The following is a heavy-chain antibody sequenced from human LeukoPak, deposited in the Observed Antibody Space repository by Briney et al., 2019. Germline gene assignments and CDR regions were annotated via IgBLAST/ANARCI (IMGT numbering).Heavy chain of an antibody. CDR3: ARVSGQQLVRGNWFDP. V-gene: IGHV1-69*13. CDR2: IIPIFGTA. D-gene: IGHD6-13*01. J-gene: IGHJ5*02. CDR1: GGTFSSYA. Sequence: RASVKVSCTASGGTFSSYAISWVRQAPGQGLEWMGGIIPIFGTANYAQKFQGRVTITADESTSTAYMELSSLRSEDTAVYYCARVSGQQLVRGNWFDPWGQGTLVSVST.